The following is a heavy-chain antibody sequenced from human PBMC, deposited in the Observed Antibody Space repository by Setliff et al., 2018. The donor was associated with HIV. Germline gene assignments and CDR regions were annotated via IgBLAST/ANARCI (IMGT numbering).Heavy chain of an antibody. CDR3: ARTPSRGGFDY. CDR1: GDSITNDDYY. CDR2: IHYNGRT. Sequence: SETLSLTCTVSGDSITNDDYYWGWIRQPPGKGLEWIAIIHYNGRTYYDPSLKSRVTIFVDTSKTQFYLKLRSVTASDTAVYYCARTPSRGGFDYWGQGTLVTVSS. J-gene: IGHJ4*02. D-gene: IGHD3-16*01. V-gene: IGHV4-39*01.